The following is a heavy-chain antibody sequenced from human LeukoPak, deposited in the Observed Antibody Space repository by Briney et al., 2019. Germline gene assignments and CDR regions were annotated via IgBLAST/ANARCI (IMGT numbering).Heavy chain of an antibody. CDR1: GGSFSGYY. J-gene: IGHJ5*02. Sequence: SETLSLTCAVYGGSFSGYYWSWIRQPPGKGLEWIGEIYHSGSTNYNPYFKSRVTISLDTSKNQFSLNLSSVTAADTGVYSCARGHFNWALAMVRGVISWFDPGGQGTLVTVPS. CDR2: IYHSGST. V-gene: IGHV4-34*01. CDR3: ARGHFNWALAMVRGVISWFDP. D-gene: IGHD3-10*01.